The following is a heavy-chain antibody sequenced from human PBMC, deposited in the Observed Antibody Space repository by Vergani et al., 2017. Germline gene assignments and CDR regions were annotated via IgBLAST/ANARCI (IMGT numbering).Heavy chain of an antibody. Sequence: QGQLAQSGAEVKKPGSSVKVSCKASGGTFSSNSISWVRQAPGQGLEWMGGIIPIFGTANYAQKFQGRVTITADESTSTAYMELSSLRSEDTAVYYCARGRGLDIVVVPGRSQFDYWGQGTLVTVSS. CDR2: IIPIFGTA. D-gene: IGHD2-2*01. V-gene: IGHV1-69*13. CDR3: ARGRGLDIVVVPGRSQFDY. J-gene: IGHJ4*02. CDR1: GGTFSSNS.